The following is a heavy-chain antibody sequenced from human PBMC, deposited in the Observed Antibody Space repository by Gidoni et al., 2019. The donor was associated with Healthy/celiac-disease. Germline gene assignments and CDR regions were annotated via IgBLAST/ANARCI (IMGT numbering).Heavy chain of an antibody. J-gene: IGHJ4*02. V-gene: IGHV3-30*02. D-gene: IGHD3-10*01. Sequence: EVQPGGSLRLSCAASGFTFSSHGMHWVRQDPGKGLEWVAFIRYDGSNKYYADSVKGRFTISRDNSKNTLYLQMNSLRAEDTAVYYCAKDPVGYYGSGSYGYWGQGTLVTVSS. CDR1: GFTFSSHG. CDR2: IRYDGSNK. CDR3: AKDPVGYYGSGSYGY.